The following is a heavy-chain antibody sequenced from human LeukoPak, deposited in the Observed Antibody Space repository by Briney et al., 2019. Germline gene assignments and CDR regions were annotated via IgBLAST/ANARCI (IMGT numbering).Heavy chain of an antibody. CDR1: GFTFSNAY. Sequence: GGSLRLSCAASGFTFSNAYMNWVRQAPGKGLVWVSRINSDGSSTSYADSVKGRFTISRDNAKNTLYLQMNSLRAEDTAVYYCARDANFDGMDVWGQGTTVTVSS. CDR2: INSDGSST. J-gene: IGHJ6*02. CDR3: ARDANFDGMDV. V-gene: IGHV3-74*01. D-gene: IGHD3-9*01.